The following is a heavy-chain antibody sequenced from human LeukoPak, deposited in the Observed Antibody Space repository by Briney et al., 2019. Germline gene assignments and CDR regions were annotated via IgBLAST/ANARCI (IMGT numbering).Heavy chain of an antibody. Sequence: SETLSLTCTVSGGSISSYYWSWIRQPPGKGLEWIRSIYYSGSTYYNPSLKSRVTISVDTSKNQFSLKLSSVTAADTAVYYCASSTPKLAAAGTGLFDYWGQGTLVTVSS. J-gene: IGHJ4*02. CDR1: GGSISSYY. V-gene: IGHV4-39*01. CDR3: ASSTPKLAAAGTGLFDY. CDR2: IYYSGST. D-gene: IGHD6-13*01.